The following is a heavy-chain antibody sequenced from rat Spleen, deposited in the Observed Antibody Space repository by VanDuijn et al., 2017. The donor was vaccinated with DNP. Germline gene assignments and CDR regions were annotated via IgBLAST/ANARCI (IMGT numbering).Heavy chain of an antibody. CDR2: IIYDGSHT. CDR3: VTRGMYGGYDH. Sequence: EVQLVESGGGVVQPGNSLKLSCAASGFTFSDSAMAWVRQSLKKGLEWVATIIYDGSHTFYRDSVQGRFTISRDNAKTTLYLQMDSLRSDDTATYYCVTRGMYGGYDHWGQGVMVTVSS. V-gene: IGHV5S10*01. D-gene: IGHD1-11*01. CDR1: GFTFSDSA. J-gene: IGHJ2*01.